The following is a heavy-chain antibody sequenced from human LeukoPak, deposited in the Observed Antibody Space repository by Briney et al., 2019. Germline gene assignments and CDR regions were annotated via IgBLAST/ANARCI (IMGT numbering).Heavy chain of an antibody. V-gene: IGHV3-33*01. Sequence: GGSLRLSCGASGFTCSSSGMHWVRQAPGKGLEWVAVILYNGSNKYYADSVKGRFTISRDNSNNTLYLQMNSLRVEDTAVYYCARAGGYCSGGSCYRGYSWFDPWGQGTLVTVSS. CDR2: ILYNGSNK. CDR3: ARAGGYCSGGSCYRGYSWFDP. CDR1: GFTCSSSG. J-gene: IGHJ5*02. D-gene: IGHD2-15*01.